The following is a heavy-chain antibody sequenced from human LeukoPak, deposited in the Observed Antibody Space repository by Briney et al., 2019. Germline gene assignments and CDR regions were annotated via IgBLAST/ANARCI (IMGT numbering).Heavy chain of an antibody. CDR1: GGSISSYY. V-gene: IGHV4-59*01. CDR2: IYDSGST. J-gene: IGHJ4*02. D-gene: IGHD4-11*01. CDR3: ARGTTVTDVEDYFDY. Sequence: PSETLSLTCTVSGGSISSYYWSWIRQPPGKGLEWIGYIYDSGSTNYNPSLKSRVTISVDTSKNQFSLKLSFVTAADTAVYYCARGTTVTDVEDYFDYWGQGTLVTVSS.